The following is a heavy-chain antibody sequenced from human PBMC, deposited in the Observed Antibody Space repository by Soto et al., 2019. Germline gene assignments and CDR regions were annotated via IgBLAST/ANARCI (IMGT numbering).Heavy chain of an antibody. D-gene: IGHD3-9*01. Sequence: ASVKVSCKASGYTFTSYGISWVRQAPGQGLEWMGWISAYNGNTNYAQKLQGRVTMTTDTSTSTAYMELRSLRSDDTAVYYCARADYDILTGPNNWFDPWGQGALVTVSS. J-gene: IGHJ5*02. V-gene: IGHV1-18*01. CDR3: ARADYDILTGPNNWFDP. CDR1: GYTFTSYG. CDR2: ISAYNGNT.